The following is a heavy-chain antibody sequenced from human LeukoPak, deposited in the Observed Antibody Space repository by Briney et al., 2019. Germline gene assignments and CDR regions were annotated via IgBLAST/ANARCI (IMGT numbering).Heavy chain of an antibody. J-gene: IGHJ4*02. CDR3: AAGGIYSLLDY. Sequence: ASVKVSRKVSGDTLSELTMHWVRQAPGKGLEWMGGFDPGAGEILYAQQFQGRVTMTKDTSTDTAYMELTSLRSEDSGVYFCAAGGIYSLLDYWGQGTLVTVSS. V-gene: IGHV1-24*01. CDR1: GDTLSELT. D-gene: IGHD3-10*01. CDR2: FDPGAGEI.